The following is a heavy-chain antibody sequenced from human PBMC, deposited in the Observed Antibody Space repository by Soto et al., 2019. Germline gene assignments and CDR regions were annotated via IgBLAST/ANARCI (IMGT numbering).Heavy chain of an antibody. V-gene: IGHV4-30-4*01. J-gene: IGHJ4*02. D-gene: IGHD2-15*01. Sequence: QVQLQESGPGLVKPSQTLSLTCTVSGGSISSGDYYWSWIRQPPGKGLEWIRYIYYSGSTYYSPSLKSRVTISVDTSKNRFSLKLSSVTAAATAVYYCARTRGARYFDYWGQGTLVTVSS. CDR3: ARTRGARYFDY. CDR1: GGSISSGDYY. CDR2: IYYSGST.